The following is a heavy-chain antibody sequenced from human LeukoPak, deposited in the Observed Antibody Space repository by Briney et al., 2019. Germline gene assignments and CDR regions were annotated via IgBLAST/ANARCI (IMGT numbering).Heavy chain of an antibody. CDR1: GYTFTGYY. J-gene: IGHJ6*02. Sequence: ASVKVSCKASGYTFTGYYMHWVRQAPGQGLEWMGWINPNSGGTNYAQKFQGRVTMTRDTSISTAYMELSRLRSDDTAVYYCARVKYSYGSLYYYYYYGMDVWGQGTTVTVSS. CDR2: INPNSGGT. CDR3: ARVKYSYGSLYYYYYYGMDV. D-gene: IGHD5-18*01. V-gene: IGHV1-2*02.